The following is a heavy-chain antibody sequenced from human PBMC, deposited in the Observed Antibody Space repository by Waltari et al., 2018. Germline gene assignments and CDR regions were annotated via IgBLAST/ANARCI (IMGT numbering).Heavy chain of an antibody. D-gene: IGHD3-22*01. CDR2: ISYRGIT. CDR1: GGSISSYY. J-gene: IGHJ3*02. V-gene: IGHV4-59*01. Sequence: QVQLQESGPGLVKPSETLSLTCTVSGGSISSYYWSWIRQPPGKGLEWIGYISYRGITSYNPSPKRRVTIAVDSSKNQFSLKLSSVTAADTAVYYCARGGGYYYDSSGYYSGPDAFDIWGQGTMVTVSS. CDR3: ARGGGYYYDSSGYYSGPDAFDI.